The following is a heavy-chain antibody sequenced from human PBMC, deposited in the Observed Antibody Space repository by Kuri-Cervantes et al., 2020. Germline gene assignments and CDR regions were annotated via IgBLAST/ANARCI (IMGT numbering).Heavy chain of an antibody. V-gene: IGHV4-39*07. CDR1: GGSISSSSYY. J-gene: IGHJ4*02. Sequence: SETLSLTCTVSGGSISSSSYYWGWIRQPPGKGLERIGSIYYSGSTYYNPSLKSRVTISVDTSKNQFSLKLSSVTAADTAIYYCARADSSSWFDWGQGTLVTVSS. D-gene: IGHD6-13*01. CDR3: ARADSSSWFD. CDR2: IYYSGST.